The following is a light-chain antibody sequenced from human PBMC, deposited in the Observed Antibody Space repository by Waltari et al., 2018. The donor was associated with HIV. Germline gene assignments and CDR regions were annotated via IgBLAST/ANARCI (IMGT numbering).Light chain of an antibody. CDR2: QVP. Sequence: QSALTQPRSVSGSPGQSVTISCTGTRSDIAYFDYVSWYHQYPGKAPKVIIYQVPQRPSGVPDRFTASKSGITASLTISGLQDEDEADYYCCSYAGAYTYVFGTGTKVTVL. V-gene: IGLV2-11*01. J-gene: IGLJ1*01. CDR1: RSDIAYFDY. CDR3: CSYAGAYTYV.